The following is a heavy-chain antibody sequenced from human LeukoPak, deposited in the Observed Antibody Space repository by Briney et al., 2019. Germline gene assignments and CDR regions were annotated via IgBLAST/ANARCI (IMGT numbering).Heavy chain of an antibody. CDR2: IYYSGST. D-gene: IGHD2-21*01. CDR1: GGSISSSSYY. J-gene: IGHJ3*02. Sequence: SETLSLTCTVSGGSISSSSYYWGWIRQPPGKGLEWIGSIYYSGSTYYNPSLKSRVTISVDTSKSQFSLKLSSVTAADTAVYYCAREWPSGPHIFDIWGQGTMVTVSS. V-gene: IGHV4-39*07. CDR3: AREWPSGPHIFDI.